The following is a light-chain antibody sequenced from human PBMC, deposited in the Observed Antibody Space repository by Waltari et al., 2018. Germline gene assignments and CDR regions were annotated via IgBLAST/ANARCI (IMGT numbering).Light chain of an antibody. J-gene: IGKJ4*01. CDR2: GAS. CDR3: QHYNSRPLT. CDR1: QSVNTN. V-gene: IGKV3-15*01. Sequence: EIVMTQSPATLSVSPGERATLACRASQSVNTNLAWYQHKPGQAPRLLIYGASTRATGIPARFSGSGSGTEFTLTITNLQSEDSAVYFCQHYNSRPLTFGGGTKVAI.